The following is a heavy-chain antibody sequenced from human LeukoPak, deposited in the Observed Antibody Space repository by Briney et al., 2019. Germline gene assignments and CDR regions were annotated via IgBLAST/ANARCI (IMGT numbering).Heavy chain of an antibody. CDR2: ISYDGSNK. CDR3: AGGIELWVWAVEN. V-gene: IGHV3-30*04. Sequence: GGSLRLSCAASGFTFSSYAMRWVRQAPGKGLGWVTVISYDGSNKYYADCVKGRFTISRDDSKNTLFLQMNSLGPDDLALYHRAGGIELWVWAVENWGQGRMVT. J-gene: IGHJ3*01. D-gene: IGHD3-16*01. CDR1: GFTFSSYA.